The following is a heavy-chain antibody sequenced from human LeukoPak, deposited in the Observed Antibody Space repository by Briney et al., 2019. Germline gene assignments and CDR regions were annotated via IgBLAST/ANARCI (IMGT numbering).Heavy chain of an antibody. D-gene: IGHD2-2*01. V-gene: IGHV1-18*01. J-gene: IGHJ4*02. CDR3: ARSSTSCYVPWDY. CDR2: ISGHDGNT. Sequence: ASVKVSCKASGYTFTSYGFSWVRQAPGQGLEWVGWISGHDGNTKYAQKYQGRVTMTTETSTSTAYMELSSLRSEDTAVYYCARSSTSCYVPWDYWGQGTLVTVSS. CDR1: GYTFTSYG.